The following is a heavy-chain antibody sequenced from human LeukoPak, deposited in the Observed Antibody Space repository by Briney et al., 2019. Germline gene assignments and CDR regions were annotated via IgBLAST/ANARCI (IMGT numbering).Heavy chain of an antibody. CDR2: ISTSGNT. CDR3: AKDHDSTGLYQDRDH. D-gene: IGHD6-19*01. J-gene: IGHJ4*02. CDR1: GFTFSSYG. Sequence: GGSLRLSCAASGFTFSSYGMGWVRQAPGKGLEWVSTISTSGNTHYADSVKGRFTISRDNSKNTLYLHMNSLRADDTATYYCAKDHDSTGLYQDRDHWGQGTPVTISS. V-gene: IGHV3-23*01.